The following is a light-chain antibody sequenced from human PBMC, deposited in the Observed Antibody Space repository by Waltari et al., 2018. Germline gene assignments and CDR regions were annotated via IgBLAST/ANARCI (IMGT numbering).Light chain of an antibody. CDR3: LSYTSSSTYV. J-gene: IGLJ1*01. V-gene: IGLV2-14*01. CDR2: EVS. CDR1: SSDVGGYNY. Sequence: QSALTQPASVSGSPGQPITFSCPGTSSDVGGYNYVPWYQQHPGKVPKLMIYEVSNRPSGVSNRFSGSKSGNTASLTISGLQAEDEADYYCLSYTSSSTYVFGTGTKVTVL.